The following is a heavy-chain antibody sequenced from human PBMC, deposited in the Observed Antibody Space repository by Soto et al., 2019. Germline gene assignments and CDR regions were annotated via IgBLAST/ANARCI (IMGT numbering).Heavy chain of an antibody. D-gene: IGHD6-13*01. CDR3: TTDSRPKLVYDY. CDR1: VFTVVTGY. V-gene: IGHV3-53*01. J-gene: IGHJ4*02. Sequence: VGSLILACSSSVFTVVTGYIGWVRQAPGNGLEWVSVIYSGVNTYYADSVKGRFTVSRDNSKNTMYLQMNSLRAEDTAVYYCTTDSRPKLVYDYWGQGTLVTGSS. CDR2: IYSGVNT.